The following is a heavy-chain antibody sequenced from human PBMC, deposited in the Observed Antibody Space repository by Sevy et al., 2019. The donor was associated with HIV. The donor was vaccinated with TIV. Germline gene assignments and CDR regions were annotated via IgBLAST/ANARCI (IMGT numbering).Heavy chain of an antibody. CDR1: GYTFINYP. J-gene: IGHJ4*02. D-gene: IGHD3-22*01. V-gene: IGHV1-18*01. Sequence: ASVEVSCKTSGYTFINYPLSWVRQAPGQGLEWMGCIRTYNEETKYAQKFQRRQTITTDTSTSTAYMELRSVRSDVTDVYHCARDADGSGHYCLDNFDSWGQGTVVTVSS. CDR3: ARDADGSGHYCLDNFDS. CDR2: IRTYNEET.